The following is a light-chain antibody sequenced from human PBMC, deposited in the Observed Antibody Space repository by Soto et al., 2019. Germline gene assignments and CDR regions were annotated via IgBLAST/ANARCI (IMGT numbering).Light chain of an antibody. J-gene: IGKJ1*01. Sequence: DIVMTQSPLSLPVTPGEPASISCRSSKSLLHSNGYNYLDWYLQKPGQSPQLLIYLGSNRSSGVPDRFSGSGSGTDFTLKISRVEADDVGVYYCMQPLQPPRTFGQGTKVEIK. V-gene: IGKV2-28*01. CDR1: KSLLHSNGYNY. CDR3: MQPLQPPRT. CDR2: LGS.